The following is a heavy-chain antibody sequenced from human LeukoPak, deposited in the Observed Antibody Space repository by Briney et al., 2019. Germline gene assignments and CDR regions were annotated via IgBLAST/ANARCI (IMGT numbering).Heavy chain of an antibody. CDR1: GGSVGSDNSY. J-gene: IGHJ6*03. CDR3: ARQRDNYYYYYYMDV. V-gene: IGHV4-61*02. Sequence: SQTLSLTCTVSGGSVGSDNSYWNWIRQPAGKGLEWIGRIYADGSSTYNPSLKSRVTILVDTSKNQFSLRLSSMTAADTAVYYCARQRDNYYYYYYMDVWGKGTTVTVSS. CDR2: IYADGSS. D-gene: IGHD2-15*01.